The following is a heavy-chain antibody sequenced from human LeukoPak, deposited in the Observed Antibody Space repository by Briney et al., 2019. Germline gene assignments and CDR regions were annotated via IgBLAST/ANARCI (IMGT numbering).Heavy chain of an antibody. V-gene: IGHV4-30-4*01. J-gene: IGHJ6*02. Sequence: SETLSLTCTVSGGSISSGDYYWSWIRQPPGKGLEWIGYIYYSGSTYYNPSLKSRVTISVDTSKNQFSLKLSSVTAADTAVYYCARVGVLTAYYGMDVWGQGTTVTVSS. CDR2: IYYSGST. CDR1: GGSISSGDYY. CDR3: ARVGVLTAYYGMDV. D-gene: IGHD3-9*01.